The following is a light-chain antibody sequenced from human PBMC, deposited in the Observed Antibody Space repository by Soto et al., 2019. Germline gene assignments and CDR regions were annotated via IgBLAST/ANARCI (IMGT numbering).Light chain of an antibody. J-gene: IGLJ1*01. CDR2: DNS. CDR1: SSNIGNNY. CDR3: GTWDSSLSIYV. V-gene: IGLV1-51*01. Sequence: QSALTQPPSVSAAPGQKVTISCSGSSSNIGNNYVSWYQHLPGTAPKLLIYDNSKRPSGIPDRFSDSKSGTSATLGITGLQTGDEADYYCGTWDSSLSIYVFGTGTKVTVL.